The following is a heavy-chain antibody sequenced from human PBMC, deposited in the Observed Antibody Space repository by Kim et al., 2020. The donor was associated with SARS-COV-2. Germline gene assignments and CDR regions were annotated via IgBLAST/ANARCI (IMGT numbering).Heavy chain of an antibody. Sequence: SVKVSCKASGGTFSSYAISWVRQAPGQGLEWMGGIIPNFGTANYAQKFQGRVTITADESTSTAYMELSSLRSEDTAVYYCARGRLTMTTVTTPFDYWGQGTLVTVSS. CDR2: IIPNFGTA. CDR3: ARGRLTMTTVTTPFDY. J-gene: IGHJ4*02. D-gene: IGHD4-4*01. CDR1: GGTFSSYA. V-gene: IGHV1-69*13.